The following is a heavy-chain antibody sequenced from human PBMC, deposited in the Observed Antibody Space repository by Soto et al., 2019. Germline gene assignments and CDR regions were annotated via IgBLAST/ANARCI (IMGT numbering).Heavy chain of an antibody. CDR2: ISPYNGNT. CDR3: AREDGYCSGGSCHSGGWLEP. J-gene: IGHJ5*02. CDR1: AYTFTTYG. Sequence: ASVKVSCTTSAYTFTTYGGSWVRQAPEQGLEWMGWISPYNGNTNYAQRLQGRVTLTTDTSTNTAYMELRSLRSDDTALYYCAREDGYCSGGSCHSGGWLEPWGQGTLVTVSS. D-gene: IGHD2-15*01. V-gene: IGHV1-18*01.